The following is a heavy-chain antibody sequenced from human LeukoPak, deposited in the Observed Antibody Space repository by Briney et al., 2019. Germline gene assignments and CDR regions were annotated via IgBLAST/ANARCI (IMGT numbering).Heavy chain of an antibody. J-gene: IGHJ3*02. Sequence: GGSLRLSCAASGFTFSSYWMHWVRQAPGKGLGWVSRRNSDGSSTSYADSVKGRFTISRDNAKNTLYLQMNSLRAEDTAVYYCARVATMVRGVINDDAFDIWGQGTMVTVSS. CDR3: ARVATMVRGVINDDAFDI. CDR2: RNSDGSST. V-gene: IGHV3-74*01. D-gene: IGHD3-10*01. CDR1: GFTFSSYW.